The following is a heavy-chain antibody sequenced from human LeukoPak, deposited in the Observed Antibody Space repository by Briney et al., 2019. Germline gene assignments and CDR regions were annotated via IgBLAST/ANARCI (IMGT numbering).Heavy chain of an antibody. CDR2: INPNSGGT. Sequence: ASVKVSCKASGYTFTGYYMHWVRQAPGQGLEWMGWINPNSGGTNYAQKLQGRVTMTRDTSISTAYMELSRLRSDDTAVYYCARAPNWGNWFDPWGQGTLVTVSS. CDR3: ARAPNWGNWFDP. D-gene: IGHD7-27*01. CDR1: GYTFTGYY. V-gene: IGHV1-2*02. J-gene: IGHJ5*02.